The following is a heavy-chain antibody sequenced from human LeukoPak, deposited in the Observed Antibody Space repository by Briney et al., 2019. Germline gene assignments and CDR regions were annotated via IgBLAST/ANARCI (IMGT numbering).Heavy chain of an antibody. CDR3: AREGPSTENDWFDP. CDR1: GWSFSGYY. D-gene: IGHD4-17*01. V-gene: IGHV4-34*01. CDR2: INHSGST. J-gene: IGHJ5*02. Sequence: SETLSLTCAVYGWSFSGYYWSWIRQPPGKGLECIGEINHSGSTNYNPSLKSRVTISVDTSKNQFSLKLSSVTAADTAVYYCAREGPSTENDWFDPWGQGTLVTVSS.